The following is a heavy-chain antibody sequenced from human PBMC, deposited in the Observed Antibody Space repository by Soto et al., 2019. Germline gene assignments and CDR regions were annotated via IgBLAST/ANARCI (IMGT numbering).Heavy chain of an antibody. CDR2: IYISENT. CDR1: GGCSSSGY. J-gene: IGHJ4*02. D-gene: IGHD6-13*01. V-gene: IGHV4-4*07. CDR3: ARGVGRSSWTSFDS. Sequence: SETMSRPGVVGGGCSSSGYACWLPQPAGKGLEWIGRIYISENTHYNPSLRSRVSMSLDTSKNQLSLNLSSVTAADTAVYYCARGVGRSSWTSFDSWGQGTLVTVSS.